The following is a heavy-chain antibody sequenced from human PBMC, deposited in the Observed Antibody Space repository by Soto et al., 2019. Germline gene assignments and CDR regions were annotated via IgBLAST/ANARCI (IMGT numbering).Heavy chain of an antibody. CDR3: ARLSGSWQSWFAP. J-gene: IGHJ5*02. Sequence: QVQLQESGPGLVKPSQTLSLTCIVSGGSISSNDFYWSWIRQHPGKGLEWIGYIYYSGNTYYNPSLKRRVTILVETSKNQFSLKVSSVTAADTAVYYCARLSGSWQSWFAPWGQGTLVTVSS. CDR2: IYYSGNT. CDR1: GGSISSNDFY. D-gene: IGHD6-13*01. V-gene: IGHV4-31*03.